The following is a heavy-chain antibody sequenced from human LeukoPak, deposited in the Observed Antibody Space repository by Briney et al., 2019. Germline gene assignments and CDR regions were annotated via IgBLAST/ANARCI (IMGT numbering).Heavy chain of an antibody. CDR2: ISGSGGST. Sequence: PGGSLRLSCAASGFTFSSYGMSWVRQAPGKGLEWVSAISGSGGSTYYADSVKGRFTISRDNSKNTLYLQMNSLRAEDTAVYYCAKSNGYDSSGYYSNAFDYWGQGTLVTVSS. CDR1: GFTFSSYG. CDR3: AKSNGYDSSGYYSNAFDY. V-gene: IGHV3-23*01. J-gene: IGHJ4*02. D-gene: IGHD3-22*01.